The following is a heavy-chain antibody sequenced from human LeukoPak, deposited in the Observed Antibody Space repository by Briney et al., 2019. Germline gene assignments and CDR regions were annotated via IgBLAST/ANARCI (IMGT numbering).Heavy chain of an antibody. J-gene: IGHJ4*02. CDR1: GFTFWNYY. V-gene: IGHV3-11*04. CDR3: ARDGCSSTSCYADY. Sequence: GGSLRLSCAASGFTFWNYYMSWLRQAPGKGLVGVSYISSSGATIYYADSVKGRFTIDRDNAKNSLYLQINSLRAEDTAVYYCARDGCSSTSCYADYWGQGTLVTVSS. D-gene: IGHD2-2*01. CDR2: ISSSGATI.